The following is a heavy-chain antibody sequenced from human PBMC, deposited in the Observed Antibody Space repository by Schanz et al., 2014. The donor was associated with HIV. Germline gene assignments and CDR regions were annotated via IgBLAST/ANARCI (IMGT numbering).Heavy chain of an antibody. Sequence: QVQLVQSGAEVQKPGASVKVSCKASGYSFTSYDINWVRQATGQGLEWMGWVNPKSGNTGYAQKFQGRVTMTADTFTSTAYMELRSLTSDDTAVYYCARGYCSGGTCYSGDYWGQGTLVTVSS. CDR1: GYSFTSYD. V-gene: IGHV1-8*02. CDR3: ARGYCSGGTCYSGDY. CDR2: VNPKSGNT. D-gene: IGHD2-15*01. J-gene: IGHJ4*02.